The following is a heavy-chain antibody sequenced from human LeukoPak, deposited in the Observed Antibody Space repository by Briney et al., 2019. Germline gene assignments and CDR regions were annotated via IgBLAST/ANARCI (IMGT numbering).Heavy chain of an antibody. CDR3: ARDWRSGSYPDYFDY. CDR2: IYYSGST. CDR1: GGSISSSSYY. D-gene: IGHD1-26*01. Sequence: SETLSLTCTVSGGSISSSSYYWGWIRQPPGKGLEWIGSIYYSGSTYYNPSLNSRVTISVDTSKNQFSLIQSSVTAAGTAVYYCARDWRSGSYPDYFDYWGQGTLVTVSS. J-gene: IGHJ4*02. V-gene: IGHV4-39*07.